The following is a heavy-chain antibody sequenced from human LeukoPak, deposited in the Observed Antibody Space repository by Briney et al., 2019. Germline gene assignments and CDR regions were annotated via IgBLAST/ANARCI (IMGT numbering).Heavy chain of an antibody. CDR3: AGDHANYDFWSGYYTPYNWFDP. V-gene: IGHV3-7*01. J-gene: IGHJ5*02. CDR1: GFTFSSYW. CDR2: IKQDGSEK. Sequence: PGGSLRPSCAASGFTFSSYWMSWVRQAPGKGLEWVANIKQDGSEKYYVDSVKGRFTISRDNAKNSLYLQMNSLRAEDTAVYYCAGDHANYDFWSGYYTPYNWFDPWGQGTLVTVSS. D-gene: IGHD3-3*01.